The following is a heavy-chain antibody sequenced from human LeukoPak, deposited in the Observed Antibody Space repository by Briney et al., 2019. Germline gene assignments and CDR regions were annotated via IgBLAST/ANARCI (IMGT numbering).Heavy chain of an antibody. V-gene: IGHV4-59*08. J-gene: IGHJ4*02. CDR1: GASVSSFY. CDR3: ARGPIEDY. CDR2: ISYSGSA. Sequence: SETLSLTCTVSGASVSSFYWSWIRQPPGKGLEWIGYISYSGSAKYNPSLKTRVTISVDTSKNQFSLRLSSVTAADTAVYYCARGPIEDYWGQGTLVTVSS.